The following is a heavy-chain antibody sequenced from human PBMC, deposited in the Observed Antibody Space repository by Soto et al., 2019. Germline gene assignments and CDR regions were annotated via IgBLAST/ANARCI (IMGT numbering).Heavy chain of an antibody. J-gene: IGHJ4*02. CDR1: GFTFSSYG. V-gene: IGHV3-33*01. D-gene: IGHD3-9*01. Sequence: PGGSLRLSXAASGFTFSSYGMHWVRQAPGKGLEWVAVIWYDGSNKYYADSVKGRFTISRDNSKNTLYLQMNSLRAEDTAVYYCARDLIVYYDILTGYFPSYYFDYWGQGTLVTVSS. CDR3: ARDLIVYYDILTGYFPSYYFDY. CDR2: IWYDGSNK.